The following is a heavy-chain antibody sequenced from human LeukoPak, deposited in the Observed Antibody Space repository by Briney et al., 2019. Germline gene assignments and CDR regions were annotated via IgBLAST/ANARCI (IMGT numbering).Heavy chain of an antibody. D-gene: IGHD2-21*01. J-gene: IGHJ6*03. Sequence: GGSLRLSCAASGFTFSRNTMNWVRQAPGKGLEWVSAISGSGGSTYYADSVKGRFTISRDNSKNTLYLQMNSLRAEDTAVYYCAKVRIAYYMDVWGKGTTVTVSS. CDR3: AKVRIAYYMDV. CDR1: GFTFSRNT. V-gene: IGHV3-23*01. CDR2: ISGSGGST.